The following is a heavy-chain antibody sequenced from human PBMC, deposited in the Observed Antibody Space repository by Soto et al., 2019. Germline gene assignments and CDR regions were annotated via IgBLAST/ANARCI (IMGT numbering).Heavy chain of an antibody. CDR2: ISAYNDKT. D-gene: IGHD1-26*01. Sequence: QVQLVQSGAEVKKPGASVKVSCRASGYTFTSYGISWVRQAPGQGLEWMGWISAYNDKTTYAQKFQGRLIMTTHTSSNTAYMELRSLRYDDTAVYYCARFTGISKWTFDSWGQGTLVTVSS. J-gene: IGHJ4*02. CDR1: GYTFTSYG. V-gene: IGHV1-18*01. CDR3: ARFTGISKWTFDS.